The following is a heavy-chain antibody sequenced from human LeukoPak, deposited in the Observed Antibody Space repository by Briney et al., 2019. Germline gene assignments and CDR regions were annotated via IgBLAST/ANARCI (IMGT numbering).Heavy chain of an antibody. Sequence: PGRSLGLSCAASGFTFSSYGMNWVRQAPGKGLEWVSSISSSSSYIYYADSVKGRFTISRDNAKNSLYLQMNSLRAEDTAVYYCARLSYWVFEIWGQGTMVTVSS. V-gene: IGHV3-21*01. D-gene: IGHD2-21*01. CDR3: ARLSYWVFEI. CDR2: ISSSSSYI. CDR1: GFTFSSYG. J-gene: IGHJ3*02.